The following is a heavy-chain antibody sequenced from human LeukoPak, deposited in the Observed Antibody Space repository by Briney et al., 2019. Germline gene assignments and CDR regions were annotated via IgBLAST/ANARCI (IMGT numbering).Heavy chain of an antibody. V-gene: IGHV4-34*01. J-gene: IGHJ6*03. Sequence: PSETLSLTCAVYGGSFSGYYWSWIRQPPGKGLEWIGEINHSGSTNYNPSLKSRVTISVDTSKNQFSLKLSSVTAADTAVYYCAREDGDLFYYYYYMDVWGKGTTVTVSS. CDR3: AREDGDLFYYYYYMDV. D-gene: IGHD4-17*01. CDR2: INHSGST. CDR1: GGSFSGYY.